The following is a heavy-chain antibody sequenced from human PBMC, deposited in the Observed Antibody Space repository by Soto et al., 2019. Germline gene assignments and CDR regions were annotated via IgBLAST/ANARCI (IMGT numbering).Heavy chain of an antibody. CDR1: GGSISSHY. CDR2: IYYRGST. D-gene: IGHD1-26*01. J-gene: IGHJ6*02. V-gene: IGHV4-59*11. Sequence: SETLSLTCTVSGGSISSHYWSWVRQATGKGLEWIAHIYYRGSTNYNPSLTSRSTISVDTSKTPFSLKLHSVTTADTAVYYCARDGREAYGMDVWGQGTKVTVS. CDR3: ARDGREAYGMDV.